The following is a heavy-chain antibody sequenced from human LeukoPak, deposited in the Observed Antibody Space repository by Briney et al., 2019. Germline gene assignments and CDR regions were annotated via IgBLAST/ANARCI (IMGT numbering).Heavy chain of an antibody. V-gene: IGHV1-8*01. J-gene: IGHJ6*02. D-gene: IGHD6-19*01. Sequence: GASVKVSCKASGYTFTSYDINWVRQATGQGLEWMGWMNPNSGNTGYAQKFQGRVTMTRNTSISTAYMELNSLRSEDTAVYYCARDYSSGWYYYYYGMDVWGQGTTVTVSS. CDR3: ARDYSSGWYYYYYGMDV. CDR2: MNPNSGNT. CDR1: GYTFTSYD.